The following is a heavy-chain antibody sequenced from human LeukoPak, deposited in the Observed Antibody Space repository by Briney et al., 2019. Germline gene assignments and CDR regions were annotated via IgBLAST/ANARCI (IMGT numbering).Heavy chain of an antibody. CDR2: ISYDGSNK. J-gene: IGHJ3*02. CDR3: ARDPGAYDAFDI. CDR1: GFTFSSYA. Sequence: GRSLRLSRAASGFTFSSYAMHWVRQAPGKGLEWVAVISYDGSNKYYADSVKGRFTISRDNSKNTLYLQMNSLRAEDTAVYYCARDPGAYDAFDIWGQGTMVTVSS. D-gene: IGHD3-10*01. V-gene: IGHV3-30-3*01.